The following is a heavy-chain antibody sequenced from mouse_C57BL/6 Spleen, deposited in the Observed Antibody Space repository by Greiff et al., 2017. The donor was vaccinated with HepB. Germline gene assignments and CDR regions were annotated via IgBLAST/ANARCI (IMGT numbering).Heavy chain of an antibody. CDR1: GYTFTSYW. CDR3: ARSDYGSQVSYYYAMDY. D-gene: IGHD1-1*01. V-gene: IGHV1-55*01. CDR2: IYPGSGST. Sequence: QVQLQQPGAELVKPGASVKMSCKASGYTFTSYWITWVKQRPGQGLEWIGDIYPGSGSTNYNEKFKSKATLTVDTSSSTAYMQLSSLTSEDSAVYYCARSDYGSQVSYYYAMDYWGQGTSVTVSS. J-gene: IGHJ4*01.